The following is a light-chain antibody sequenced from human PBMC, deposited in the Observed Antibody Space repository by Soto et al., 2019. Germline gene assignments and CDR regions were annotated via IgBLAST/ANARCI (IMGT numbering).Light chain of an antibody. CDR1: QRVGSY. Sequence: DIQLTQSPASLSASVGDRVIITCRANQRVGSYLNWYQQKPGRAPTLLIYSASELQSGVSSRFSGSGSGTDLTLTIRNLQPEDFAVYYRQQSHNTPLTFGQGTKVEI. CDR2: SAS. J-gene: IGKJ1*01. V-gene: IGKV1-39*01. CDR3: QQSHNTPLT.